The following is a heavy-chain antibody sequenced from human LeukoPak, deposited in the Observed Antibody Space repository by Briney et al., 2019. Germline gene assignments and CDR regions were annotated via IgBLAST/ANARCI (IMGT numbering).Heavy chain of an antibody. V-gene: IGHV4-59*01. CDR1: GGSISSYY. D-gene: IGHD3-10*01. CDR2: IYYSGST. Sequence: PSETLSLTCTVSGGSISSYYWSWIRQPPGKGLEWIGYIYYSGSTNYNPSLKSRVTISVDTSKNQFSLKLSSVTAADTAVYYCARDMGTTMVRGVTESYMDVWGKGTTVTVSS. CDR3: ARDMGTTMVRGVTESYMDV. J-gene: IGHJ6*03.